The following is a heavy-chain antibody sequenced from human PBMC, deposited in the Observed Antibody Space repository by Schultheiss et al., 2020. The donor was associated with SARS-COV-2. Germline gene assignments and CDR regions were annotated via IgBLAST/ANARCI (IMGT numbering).Heavy chain of an antibody. CDR3: ASSSSWYTLSFDY. CDR2: INPSGGST. CDR1: GYTFTSYG. J-gene: IGHJ4*02. V-gene: IGHV1-46*01. D-gene: IGHD6-13*01. Sequence: GESLKISCKASGYTFTSYGISWVRQAPGQGLEWMGIINPSGGSTSYAQKFQGRVTMTRDTSTSTVYMELSSLRSEDTAVYYCASSSSWYTLSFDYWGQGTLVTVSS.